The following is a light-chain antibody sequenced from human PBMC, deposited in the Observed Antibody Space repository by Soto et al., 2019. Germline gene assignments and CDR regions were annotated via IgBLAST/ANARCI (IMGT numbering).Light chain of an antibody. CDR3: QQYNNWPRT. Sequence: TQSPGTLSLSPGERATLSCWSSQSVSSNLAWYQQKPGQAPRLLIYGASTRATGIPARFSGSGSGTEFTLTISGLQSEDFAVYYCQQYNNWPRTFGPGTKVDIK. V-gene: IGKV3-15*01. CDR1: QSVSSN. CDR2: GAS. J-gene: IGKJ3*01.